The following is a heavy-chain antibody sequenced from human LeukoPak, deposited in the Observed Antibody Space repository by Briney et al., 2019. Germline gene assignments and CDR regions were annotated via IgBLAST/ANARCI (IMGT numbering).Heavy chain of an antibody. Sequence: SETLSLTCTVSGGSISSGSYYWSWIRQPAGKGLEWIGRIYTSGSTNYNPSLKSRVTISVDTSKNQFSLKLSSVTAADTAVYYCARGGYGDYRAYWYFDLWGRGTLVTVSS. J-gene: IGHJ2*01. CDR1: GGSISSGSYY. CDR3: ARGGYGDYRAYWYFDL. D-gene: IGHD4-17*01. CDR2: IYTSGST. V-gene: IGHV4-61*02.